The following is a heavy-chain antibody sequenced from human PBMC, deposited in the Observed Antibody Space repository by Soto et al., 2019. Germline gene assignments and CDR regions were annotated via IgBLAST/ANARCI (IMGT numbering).Heavy chain of an antibody. CDR3: ARDVDVEGSGSPYGMDV. D-gene: IGHD3-10*01. Sequence: SETLSLTCTVSGGSISSYYWSWVRQPPGKGLEWIGYIYYSGSTNYNPSLKSRVTISVDTSKNQFSLKLSSVTAADTAVYYCARDVDVEGSGSPYGMDVWGQGTTVTVSS. CDR1: GGSISSYY. V-gene: IGHV4-59*01. CDR2: IYYSGST. J-gene: IGHJ6*02.